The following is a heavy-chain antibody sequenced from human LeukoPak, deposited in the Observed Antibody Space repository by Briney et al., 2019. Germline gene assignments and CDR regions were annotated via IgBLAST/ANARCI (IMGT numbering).Heavy chain of an antibody. D-gene: IGHD4-17*01. CDR1: GGTFSSYA. CDR3: ARDSDYGDYSDY. V-gene: IGHV1-69*04. Sequence: SVKVSCKASGGTFSSYAISWVRQAPGQGLEWMGRIIPILGIANYAQKFQGRVTITADKSTSTAYMEPSSLRSEDTAVYYCARDSDYGDYSDYWGQGTLVTVSS. CDR2: IIPILGIA. J-gene: IGHJ4*02.